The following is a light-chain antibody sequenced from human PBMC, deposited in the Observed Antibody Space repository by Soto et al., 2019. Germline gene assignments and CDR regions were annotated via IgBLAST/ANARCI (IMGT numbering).Light chain of an antibody. Sequence: QSALTQPASVSGSPGQSITISCTGTSSDVGGYNYVSWYQQYPGKAPKLMIFDVSYRPSGVSNRFSGSKSGNTASLTISGLQAEDEADYYCSSYTSSSSNVFGTGNKVTV. J-gene: IGLJ1*01. CDR2: DVS. CDR1: SSDVGGYNY. CDR3: SSYTSSSSNV. V-gene: IGLV2-14*01.